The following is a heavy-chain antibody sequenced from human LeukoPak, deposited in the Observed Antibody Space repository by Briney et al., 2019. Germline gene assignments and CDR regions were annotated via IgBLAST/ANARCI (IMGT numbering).Heavy chain of an antibody. Sequence: PGGSLRLSCAASGFTFSDSAMTWVRQAPGKGLDWVSLISFSGANSYYADSVKGRVTISRDNSNDTLFLQMNSLRAEDTAIYYCARDIQLSTWGLGTMVTVSS. J-gene: IGHJ3*01. V-gene: IGHV3-23*01. CDR2: ISFSGANS. D-gene: IGHD5-24*01. CDR3: ARDIQLST. CDR1: GFTFSDSA.